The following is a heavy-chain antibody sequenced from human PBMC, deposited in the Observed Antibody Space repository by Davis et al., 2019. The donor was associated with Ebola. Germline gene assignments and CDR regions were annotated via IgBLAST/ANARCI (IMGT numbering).Heavy chain of an antibody. CDR1: GFTFSSYS. Sequence: PGGSLRLSCAASGFTFSSYSMNWVRQAPGQGLEWVSSISSSSSYIYYADSVKGRFTISRDNAKNALYLQMNSLRAEDTAVYYCARDSYDQQTDYYYGMDVWGQGTTVTVSS. J-gene: IGHJ6*02. CDR2: ISSSSSYI. V-gene: IGHV3-21*01. D-gene: IGHD5-12*01. CDR3: ARDSYDQQTDYYYGMDV.